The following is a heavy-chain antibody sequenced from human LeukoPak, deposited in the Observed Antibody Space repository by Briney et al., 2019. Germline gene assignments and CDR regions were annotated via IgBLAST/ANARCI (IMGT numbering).Heavy chain of an antibody. D-gene: IGHD3-10*01. CDR2: INHSGST. Sequence: SETLSLTCAVYGGSFSGYYWSWIRQPPGKGLEWIGEINHSGSTNYNPSLKSRVTISVDTSKNQFSLKLSSVTAADTAVYYCARRHGSGSYYQDYWGQGTLVTVSS. CDR3: ARRHGSGSYYQDY. V-gene: IGHV4-34*01. J-gene: IGHJ4*02. CDR1: GGSFSGYY.